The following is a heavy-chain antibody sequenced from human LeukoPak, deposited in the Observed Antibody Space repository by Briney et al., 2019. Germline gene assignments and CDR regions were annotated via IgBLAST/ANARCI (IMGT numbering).Heavy chain of an antibody. CDR3: AKDRAGAAAVGKYFDY. J-gene: IGHJ4*02. CDR1: GFTFSSYA. D-gene: IGHD6-25*01. V-gene: IGHV3-23*01. CDR2: ISGSGGST. Sequence: GGSLRLSCAASGFTFSSYAMSWVRQAPGKGLEWVSAISGSGGSTYYADSVKGRFTISRDNSKNTLYLQMNSLRAEDTAVYYCAKDRAGAAAVGKYFDYWGQGTLVTVSS.